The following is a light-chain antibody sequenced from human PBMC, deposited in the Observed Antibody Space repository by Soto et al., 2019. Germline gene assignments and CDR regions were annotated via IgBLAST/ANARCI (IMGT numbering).Light chain of an antibody. CDR1: ESVSTN. CDR3: HHLPHWPWT. J-gene: IGKJ1*01. CDR2: VAS. V-gene: IGKV3-15*01. Sequence: EIVMTQSPVTLSVSPGERATLSCRASESVSTNLAWYQQKPGQAPRLLIYVASTRATGVPARFTGGGSGTEFTLTISSLQSDDCAVYSCHHLPHWPWTFGQGTKVEIK.